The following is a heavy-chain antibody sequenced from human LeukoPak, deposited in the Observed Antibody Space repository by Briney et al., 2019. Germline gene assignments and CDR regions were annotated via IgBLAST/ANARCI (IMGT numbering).Heavy chain of an antibody. V-gene: IGHV1-18*01. CDR1: GYTFTSYG. CDR2: ISAYNGNT. J-gene: IGHJ6*03. CDR3: ARMLRCSSTSCYSARYYYYMDV. Sequence: ASVKVSCKASGYTFTSYGISWVRQAPGQGLEWMGWISAYNGNTNYAQKLQGRVTMTTDTSTSTAYMELRSLRSDDTAVCYCARMLRCSSTSCYSARYYYYMDVWGKGTTVTVSS. D-gene: IGHD2-2*01.